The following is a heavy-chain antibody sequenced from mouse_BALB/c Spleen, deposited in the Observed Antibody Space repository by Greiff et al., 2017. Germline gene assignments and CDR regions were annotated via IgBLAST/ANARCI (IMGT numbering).Heavy chain of an antibody. J-gene: IGHJ3*01. CDR1: GYTFTDYE. CDR3: TNYYGYAWFAY. Sequence: QVQLQQSGAELVRPGASVTLSCTASGYTFTDYEMPWVKQTPVHVLEWIGAIDPETGGNTYNQKFKGKATLTADKSSSPAYMELRRLTSEDSAVYYCTNYYGYAWFAYWGQGTLVTVSA. CDR2: IDPETGGN. D-gene: IGHD1-2*01. V-gene: IGHV1-15*01.